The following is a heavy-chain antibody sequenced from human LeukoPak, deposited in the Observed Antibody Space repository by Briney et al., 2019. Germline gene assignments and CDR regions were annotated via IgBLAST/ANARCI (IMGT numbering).Heavy chain of an antibody. CDR3: ARDLAVAGRFDY. J-gene: IGHJ4*02. Sequence: ASVKVSCKASGYTSTSYGISWVRQAPGQGLEWMGWISAYNGNTNYAQKLQGRVTMTTDTSTSTAYMELRSLRSDDTAVYYCARDLAVAGRFDYWGQGTLVTVSS. D-gene: IGHD6-19*01. CDR1: GYTSTSYG. CDR2: ISAYNGNT. V-gene: IGHV1-18*01.